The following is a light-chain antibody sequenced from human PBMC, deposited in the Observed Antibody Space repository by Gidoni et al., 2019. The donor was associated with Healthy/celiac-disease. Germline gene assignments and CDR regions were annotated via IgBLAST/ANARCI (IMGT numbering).Light chain of an antibody. CDR1: QDISNY. J-gene: IGKJ4*01. V-gene: IGKV1-33*01. CDR2: DAS. Sequence: DIQMTQSPSSLSASVGDRVTITCQASQDISNYLNWYQQKPGKAPKLLIYDASNLETGVPSRFSGSGSGTDFTFTISSLQPEDIATYYCQQYDNRPSFXGXTKVEIK. CDR3: QQYDNRPS.